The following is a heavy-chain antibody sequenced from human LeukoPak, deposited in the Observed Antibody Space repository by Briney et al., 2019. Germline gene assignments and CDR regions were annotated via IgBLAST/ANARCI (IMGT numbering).Heavy chain of an antibody. CDR2: ITHSGST. J-gene: IGHJ5*02. CDR1: VGSFSGYY. V-gene: IGHV4-34*01. D-gene: IGHD3-22*01. CDR3: ARHPIYDSSGYYYVDWFDP. Sequence: SETLSLTCAVYVGSFSGYYWSWIRQPPGKGLEWVGEITHSGSTNYNPSLKSRVTISVDTSKNQFSLKLSSVTAADTAVYYCARHPIYDSSGYYYVDWFDPWGQGTLVTVSS.